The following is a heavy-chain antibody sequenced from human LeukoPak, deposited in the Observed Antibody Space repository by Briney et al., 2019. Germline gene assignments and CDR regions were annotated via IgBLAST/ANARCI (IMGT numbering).Heavy chain of an antibody. V-gene: IGHV1-2*02. CDR2: IISKSSSP. CDR3: ARVSYGSGKSFDY. Sequence: ASVKVSCKASGYTFTGYYMHWVRQAPGQGREWMGWIISKSSSPHYTQQSQGRVTTTTATSISTAYMEMSRLRSDDTALYYCARVSYGSGKSFDYCGQGTLVTVSS. CDR1: GYTFTGYY. J-gene: IGHJ4*02. D-gene: IGHD3-10*01.